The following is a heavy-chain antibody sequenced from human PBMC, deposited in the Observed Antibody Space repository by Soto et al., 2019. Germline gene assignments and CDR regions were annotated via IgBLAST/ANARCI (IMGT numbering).Heavy chain of an antibody. D-gene: IGHD3-3*01. CDR2: ITNSGGST. Sequence: GSLRLSCAASGFTFSSDAMSWVRQAPGKGLEWVSGITNSGGSTYYADSVKGRFTISRDNSKNTLYLQMNSLRAEDTAVYYCARDKRDLRFLEWSYYFDYWGQGTLVTVSS. CDR1: GFTFSSDA. CDR3: ARDKRDLRFLEWSYYFDY. J-gene: IGHJ4*02. V-gene: IGHV3-23*01.